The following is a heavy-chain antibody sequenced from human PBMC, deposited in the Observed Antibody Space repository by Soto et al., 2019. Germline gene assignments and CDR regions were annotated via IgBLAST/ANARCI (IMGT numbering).Heavy chain of an antibody. J-gene: IGHJ4*02. CDR1: GCSFSDEY. D-gene: IGHD3-10*01. CDR2: ISSSGSTI. V-gene: IGHV3-11*01. CDR3: ARDPDYGSGSYLDY. Sequence: GGSLRLSCAASGCSFSDEYRSWIRQSPGKGLEWVSYISSSGSTIYYADSVKGRFTISRDNAKNSLYLQMNSLRAEDTAVYYCARDPDYGSGSYLDYWRQGTLVPVS.